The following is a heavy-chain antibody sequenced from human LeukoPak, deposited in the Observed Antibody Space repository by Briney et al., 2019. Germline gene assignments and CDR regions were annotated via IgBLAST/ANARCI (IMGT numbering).Heavy chain of an antibody. CDR3: ARRKAGYSYGSNYYYYYMDV. J-gene: IGHJ6*03. CDR1: GGSISSGDYY. CDR2: IYYSGST. D-gene: IGHD5-18*01. V-gene: IGHV4-30-4*08. Sequence: SETLSLTCTVSGGSISSGDYYWSWIRQPPGKGLEWIGYIYYSGSTYYNPSLKSRVTISVDTSKNQFSLKLSSVTAADTAVYYCARRKAGYSYGSNYYYYYMDVWGKGTTVTVSS.